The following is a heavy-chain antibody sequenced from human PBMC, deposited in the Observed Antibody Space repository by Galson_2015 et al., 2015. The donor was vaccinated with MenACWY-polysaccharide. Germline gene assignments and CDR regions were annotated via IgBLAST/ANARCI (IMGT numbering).Heavy chain of an antibody. D-gene: IGHD2-8*01. J-gene: IGHJ6*03. CDR1: GYTFTNYY. V-gene: IGHV1-46*01. CDR3: ARAAYCTHYCYYYYYMDV. CDR2: VKPSGGHP. Sequence: ASVKVSCKASGYTFTNYYIHWVRQAPGLGLEWMGVVKPSGGHPIQEQKFQGRVTMTSDTSTSTVYMEVRSLGSDDTAIYYCARAAYCTHYCYYYYYMDVWGKGTTVTVSS.